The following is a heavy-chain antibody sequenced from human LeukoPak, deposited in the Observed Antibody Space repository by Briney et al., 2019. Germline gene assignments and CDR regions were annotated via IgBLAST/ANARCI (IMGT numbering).Heavy chain of an antibody. D-gene: IGHD2-2*01. CDR1: GYSISSGYY. CDR3: ARDLGDCSSTSCNPLGWFDP. J-gene: IGHJ5*02. Sequence: PSETLSLTCTVSGYSISSGYYWGWIRRPPGKGLEWIGSICHSGSTYYNPSLKSRVTISVDTSKNQVSLKLSSVTAADTAVYYCARDLGDCSSTSCNPLGWFDPWGQGTLVTVSS. V-gene: IGHV4-38-2*02. CDR2: ICHSGST.